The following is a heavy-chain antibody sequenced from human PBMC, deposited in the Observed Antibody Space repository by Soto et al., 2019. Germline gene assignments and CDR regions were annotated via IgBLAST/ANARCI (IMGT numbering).Heavy chain of an antibody. D-gene: IGHD6-19*01. Sequence: SETLSLTCTVSGGSISSYYWSWIRQPAGKGLEWIGRIYTSGSTNYNPSLKSRVTMSVDTSKNQFSLKLSSVTAADTAVYYCAGENYSSGRDRLVYFDYWGQGTRVTVSS. CDR2: IYTSGST. J-gene: IGHJ4*02. V-gene: IGHV4-4*07. CDR1: GGSISSYY. CDR3: AGENYSSGRDRLVYFDY.